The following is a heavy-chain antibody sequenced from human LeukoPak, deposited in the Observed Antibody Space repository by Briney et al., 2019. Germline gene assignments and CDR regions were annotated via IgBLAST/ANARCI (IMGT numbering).Heavy chain of an antibody. CDR3: ARVGCSGGSCYSGFDY. D-gene: IGHD2-15*01. CDR1: GGSFSGYY. Sequence: SETLSLTCAVYGGSFSGYYWSWIRQPPGKGLEWIGEINHSGSTNYNPSLNSRVTISVDTSKNQFSLKLSSVTAADTAVYYCARVGCSGGSCYSGFDYWGQGTLVTVSS. CDR2: INHSGST. J-gene: IGHJ4*02. V-gene: IGHV4-34*01.